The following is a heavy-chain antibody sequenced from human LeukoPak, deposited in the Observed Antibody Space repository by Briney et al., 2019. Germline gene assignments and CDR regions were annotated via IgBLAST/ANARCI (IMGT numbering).Heavy chain of an antibody. J-gene: IGHJ6*03. V-gene: IGHV1-24*01. Sequence: ASVKVSCKVSGYTLTELSMHWVRQAPGKGLEWMGGFDPEDGETIYAQKFQGRVTMTEDTSTDTAYMELSSLRAEDTAVYYCARDRFTVCSSTSCYNYYYYMDVWGKGITVTVSS. CDR1: GYTLTELS. CDR2: FDPEDGET. D-gene: IGHD2-2*02. CDR3: ARDRFTVCSSTSCYNYYYYMDV.